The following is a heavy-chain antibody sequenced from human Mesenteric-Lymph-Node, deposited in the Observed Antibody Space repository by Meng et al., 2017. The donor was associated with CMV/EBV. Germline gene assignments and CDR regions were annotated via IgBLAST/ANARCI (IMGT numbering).Heavy chain of an antibody. CDR2: ISGSDSTI. Sequence: GESLRLSCGASGFTLSSCEMNWVRQAPGKGLEWISFISGSDSTIYYADSVKGRFTISRDNAKNSLYLQMNSLRAEDTAVYYCARDPHCGGDCYPPGMDVWGQGTTVTVSS. J-gene: IGHJ6*02. CDR1: GFTLSSCE. V-gene: IGHV3-48*03. CDR3: ARDPHCGGDCYPPGMDV. D-gene: IGHD2-21*01.